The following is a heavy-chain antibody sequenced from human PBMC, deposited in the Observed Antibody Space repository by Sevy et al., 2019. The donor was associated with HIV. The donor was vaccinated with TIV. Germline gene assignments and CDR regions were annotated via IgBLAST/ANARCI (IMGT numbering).Heavy chain of an antibody. V-gene: IGHV3-7*01. CDR2: IKQDESEK. CDR3: AREVGGYNWRPYYFDS. D-gene: IGHD5-12*01. Sequence: GGSLRLSCAASGFTFTDYWMSWVRQTPGKGLEWVATIKQDESEKYYVDSGKGRFAISRDNGKNSVSLKMKGLRAEDTALYYCAREVGGYNWRPYYFDSWGQGTLVTVSS. J-gene: IGHJ4*02. CDR1: GFTFTDYW.